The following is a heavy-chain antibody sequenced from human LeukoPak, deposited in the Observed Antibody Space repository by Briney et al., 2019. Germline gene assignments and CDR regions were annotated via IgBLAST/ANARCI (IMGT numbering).Heavy chain of an antibody. CDR3: ARGSPSPYCSSTSCYPPQYYYYGMDV. CDR2: IIPIFGTA. D-gene: IGHD2-2*01. CDR1: GGTFSSYA. Sequence: SVKVSCTASGGTFSSYAISWVRQAPGQGLEWMGGIIPIFGTANYAQKFQGRVTITADESTSTAYMELSSLRSEDTAVYYCARGSPSPYCSSTSCYPPQYYYYGMDVWGKGTTVTVSS. V-gene: IGHV1-69*13. J-gene: IGHJ6*04.